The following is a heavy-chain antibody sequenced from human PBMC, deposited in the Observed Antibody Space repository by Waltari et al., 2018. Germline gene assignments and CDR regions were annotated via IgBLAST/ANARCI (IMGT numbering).Heavy chain of an antibody. CDR3: AKDLFKWELLLSWYFDL. CDR1: GFTFSSYA. J-gene: IGHJ2*01. Sequence: EVQLVESGGGLVQPGGSLRLSCAASGFTFSSYAMSWVRQAPGQGLEWVSAISGSGGSTYYADSVKGRFTISRDNSKNTLYLQMNSLRAEDTAVYYCAKDLFKWELLLSWYFDLWGRGTLVTVTS. CDR2: ISGSGGST. D-gene: IGHD1-26*01. V-gene: IGHV3-23*04.